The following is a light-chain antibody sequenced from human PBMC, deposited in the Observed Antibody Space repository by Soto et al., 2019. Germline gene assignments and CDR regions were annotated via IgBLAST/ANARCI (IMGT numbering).Light chain of an antibody. Sequence: DIQMTQSPSTLSGSVGDRVTITCRASQTISSWLAWYRQKPGKAPKLLIYKASTLKSGVPSRFSGSGSGTEFTLSISSLQPDDFATYYCQQYNSYSFGQGTKV. CDR2: KAS. V-gene: IGKV1-5*03. J-gene: IGKJ1*01. CDR3: QQYNSYS. CDR1: QTISSW.